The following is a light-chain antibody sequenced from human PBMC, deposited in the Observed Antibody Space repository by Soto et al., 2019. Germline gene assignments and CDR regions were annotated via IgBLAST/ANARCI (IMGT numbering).Light chain of an antibody. CDR2: GAS. Sequence: EIVLTQSPGTLSLSPGERATLSCRASLSVSSSALAWYQQRPGQAPRLLIYGASSRATGVPDRISGRGSETDFTLTISRLEPEDFAVYYCQQYGSAPLTFGGGTKVEIK. CDR1: LSVSSSA. J-gene: IGKJ4*01. V-gene: IGKV3-20*01. CDR3: QQYGSAPLT.